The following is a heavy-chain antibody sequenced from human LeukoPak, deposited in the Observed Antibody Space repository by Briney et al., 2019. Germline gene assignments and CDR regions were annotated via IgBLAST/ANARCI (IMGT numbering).Heavy chain of an antibody. J-gene: IGHJ4*02. CDR3: ARVVWFLDY. V-gene: IGHV4-34*01. D-gene: IGHD3-3*01. CDR1: GGSFSGYY. CDR2: INHSGST. Sequence: SGTLSLTCAVYGGSFSGYYWSWIRQPPGKGLEWIGEINHSGSTNYNPSLKSRVTISVDTSKNQFSLKLSSVTAADTAVYYCARVVWFLDYWGQGTLVTVSS.